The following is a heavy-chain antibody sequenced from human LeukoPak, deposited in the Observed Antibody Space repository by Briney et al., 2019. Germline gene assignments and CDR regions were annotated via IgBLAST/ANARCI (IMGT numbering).Heavy chain of an antibody. V-gene: IGHV1-46*01. CDR1: GYTFISYY. CDR2: IDPSGGRI. CDR3: AREPPESYYFDY. J-gene: IGHJ4*02. Sequence: AASVKVSCKASGYTFISYYMHWVRQAPGQGLEWMAMIDPSGGRIVYAQKFQGRVTTTRDMSTSTVYMELSSLRSEDTAVYYCAREPPESYYFDYWGQGTLVTVSS. D-gene: IGHD3-10*01.